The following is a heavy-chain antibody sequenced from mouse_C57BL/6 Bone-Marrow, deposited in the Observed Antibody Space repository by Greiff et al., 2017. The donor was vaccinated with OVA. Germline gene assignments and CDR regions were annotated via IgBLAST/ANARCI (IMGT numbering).Heavy chain of an antibody. V-gene: IGHV1-63*01. CDR2: IYPGGGYT. Sequence: QVQLQQSGAELVRPGTSVKMSCKASGYTFTNYWIGWAKQRPGHGLEWIGDIYPGGGYTNYNEKFKGKATLTADKSSSTAYMQVSSQTSEDSAIYYCAREGGGGYYAMDYWGQGTSVTVSS. CDR3: AREGGGGYYAMDY. J-gene: IGHJ4*01. CDR1: GYTFTNYW.